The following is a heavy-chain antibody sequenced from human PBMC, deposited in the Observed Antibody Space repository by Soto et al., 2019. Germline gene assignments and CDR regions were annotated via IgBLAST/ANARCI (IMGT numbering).Heavy chain of an antibody. CDR1: GFTFSSYS. CDR3: ARSSPYYDILTGYYQYGMDV. D-gene: IGHD3-9*01. Sequence: GGSLRLSCAASGFTFSSYSMNWVRQAPGKGLEWVSSISSSSSYIYYADSVKGRFTISRDNAKNSLYLQMNSLRAEDTAVYYCARSSPYYDILTGYYQYGMDVWGQGTTVTVSS. CDR2: ISSSSSYI. J-gene: IGHJ6*02. V-gene: IGHV3-21*01.